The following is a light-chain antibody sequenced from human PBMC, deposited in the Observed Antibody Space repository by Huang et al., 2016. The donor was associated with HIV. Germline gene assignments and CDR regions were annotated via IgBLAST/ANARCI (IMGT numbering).Light chain of an antibody. CDR2: GAS. CDR1: QGIRNF. CDR3: QKYSNDPRA. J-gene: IGKJ1*01. Sequence: DIQMTQSPSSLSASVGDRVTITCRASQGIRNFVAWYQQKPGKPPKLLIYGASTLESGVPSRFSGGGSETEFTLTIRSLQTEDVATYYRQKYSNDPRAFGQGTRVDIK. V-gene: IGKV1-27*01.